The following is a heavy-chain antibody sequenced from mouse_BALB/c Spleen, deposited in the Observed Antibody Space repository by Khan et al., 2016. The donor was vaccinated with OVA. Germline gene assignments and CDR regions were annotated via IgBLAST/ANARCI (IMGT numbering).Heavy chain of an antibody. CDR2: ISHGGPF. CDR3: ARAGRWFDY. Sequence: EVQLQESGPGLVKPSQSLSLTCSVTGYSITSGYYWNWIRQFPGNRLEWMGYISHGGPFNYNPSLKNRISITRDTSKQQFFLRLNSVTTEDTATYYCARAGRWFDYWGQGTLVTVSA. V-gene: IGHV3-6*02. CDR1: GYSITSGYY. D-gene: IGHD3-3*01. J-gene: IGHJ3*01.